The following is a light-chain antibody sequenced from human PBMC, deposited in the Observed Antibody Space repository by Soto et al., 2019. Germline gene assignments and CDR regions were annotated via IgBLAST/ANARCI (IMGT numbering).Light chain of an antibody. Sequence: QSALTQPASVSGSPRQSITISCTGTSSDVGTYNYVSWYQVHPGKAPKLVIYDVSYRPSGVSNRFSGSKSGNTASLTISGLQAEDEADYYCNSYTTTAPLYVFGTGTKVTVL. CDR2: DVS. CDR3: NSYTTTAPLYV. CDR1: SSDVGTYNY. V-gene: IGLV2-14*01. J-gene: IGLJ1*01.